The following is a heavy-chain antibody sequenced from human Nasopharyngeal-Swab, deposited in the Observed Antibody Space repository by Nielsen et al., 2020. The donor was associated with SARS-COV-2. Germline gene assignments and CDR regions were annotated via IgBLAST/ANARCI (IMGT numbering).Heavy chain of an antibody. J-gene: IGHJ5*02. V-gene: IGHV4-39*01. CDR2: IYYSGST. CDR3: ARHETSNWFDP. CDR1: GGSISSSSYY. Sequence: SETLPLTCTVSGGSISSSSYYWGWIRQPPGKGLEWIGSIYYSGSTYYNPSLKSRVTISVDTSKNQFSLKLSSVTAADTAVYYCARHETSNWFDPWGQGTLVTVSS.